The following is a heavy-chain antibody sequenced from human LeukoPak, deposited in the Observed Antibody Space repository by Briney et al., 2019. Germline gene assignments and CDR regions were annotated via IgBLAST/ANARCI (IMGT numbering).Heavy chain of an antibody. CDR3: ARATAYYCIDY. D-gene: IGHD2-21*01. V-gene: IGHV4-59*01. Sequence: SETLSLTCTVSGRSLSTSYWSWIRQPPGKELEWIGYIYYSGSTNYNPSLKSRVTISVDTSKNQFSLSLSSVTAADTAVYYCARATAYYCIDYWGQGTLVTVPS. CDR1: GRSLSTSY. J-gene: IGHJ4*02. CDR2: IYYSGST.